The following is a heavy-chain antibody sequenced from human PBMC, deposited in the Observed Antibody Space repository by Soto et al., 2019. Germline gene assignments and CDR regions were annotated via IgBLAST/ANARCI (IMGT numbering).Heavy chain of an antibody. D-gene: IGHD3-16*01. V-gene: IGHV1-69*06. CDR3: AREGSMITFGGPLGDYYGMDV. CDR1: GGTFSSYA. J-gene: IGHJ6*02. CDR2: IIPIFGTA. Sequence: QVQLVQSGAEVKKPGSSVKVSCKASGGTFSSYAISWVRQAPGQGLEWMGGIIPIFGTANYAQKFQGRVTITADKSTSTAYMELSSLRSEDTAVYYCAREGSMITFGGPLGDYYGMDVWGQGTTVTVYS.